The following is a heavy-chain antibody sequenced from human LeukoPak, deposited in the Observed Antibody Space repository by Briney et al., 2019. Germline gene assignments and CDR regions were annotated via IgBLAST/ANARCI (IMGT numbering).Heavy chain of an antibody. J-gene: IGHJ4*02. CDR1: GGSISSYY. CDR2: IYYSGNT. V-gene: IGHV4-59*01. Sequence: SETLSLTCTVSGGSISSYYWSWIRQPPGKGLEWIGYIYYSGNTNYNPSLKSRVTISVDTSKNQFSLKLSSVTAADTAVYYCARRGDTSLSFDYWGQGTLVTVP. CDR3: ARRGDTSLSFDY. D-gene: IGHD2-2*01.